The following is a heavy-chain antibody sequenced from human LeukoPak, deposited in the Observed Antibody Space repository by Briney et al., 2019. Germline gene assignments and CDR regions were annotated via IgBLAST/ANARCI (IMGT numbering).Heavy chain of an antibody. J-gene: IGHJ5*02. CDR3: ARDPSDCSSTSCYSENWFDP. V-gene: IGHV1-69*13. CDR2: IIPIFGTA. D-gene: IGHD2-2*02. CDR1: GGTFSSYA. Sequence: SVTVSCKASGGTFSSYAISWVRQAPGQGLEWMGGIIPIFGTANYAQKFQGRVTITADESTSTAYMELSSLRSEDTAVYYCARDPSDCSSTSCYSENWFDPWGQGTLVTVSS.